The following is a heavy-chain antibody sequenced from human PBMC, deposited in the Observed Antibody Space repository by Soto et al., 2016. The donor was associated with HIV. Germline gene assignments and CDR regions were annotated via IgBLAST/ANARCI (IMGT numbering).Heavy chain of an antibody. V-gene: IGHV3-33*01. Sequence: VQLVESGGGVVQPGRSLRLSCAASGFTFSSYGMHWVRQAPGKGLEWVAVIWYDGSNKYYADSVKGRFTISRDNSKNTLYLQMNSLRAEDTAVYYCARGPYDYSLGDYRSETLDYWGQGTLVTVSS. CDR1: GFTFSSYG. CDR3: ARGPYDYSLGDYRSETLDY. J-gene: IGHJ4*02. CDR2: IWYDGSNK. D-gene: IGHD3-16*01.